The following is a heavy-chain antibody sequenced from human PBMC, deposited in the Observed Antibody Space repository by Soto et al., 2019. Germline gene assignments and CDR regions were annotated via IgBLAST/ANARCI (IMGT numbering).Heavy chain of an antibody. V-gene: IGHV3-33*01. CDR3: ARDLERGSGSDWFDY. D-gene: IGHD3-10*01. CDR1: GFTFSSYG. J-gene: IGHJ4*02. CDR2: IWYDGSNK. Sequence: GGSLRLSCAASGFTFSSYGMHWVRQAPGKGLEWVAVIWYDGSNKYYADSVKGRFTISRDNSKNTLYLQMNSLRAEDTAVYYCARDLERGSGSDWFDYWGQGTLVTVSS.